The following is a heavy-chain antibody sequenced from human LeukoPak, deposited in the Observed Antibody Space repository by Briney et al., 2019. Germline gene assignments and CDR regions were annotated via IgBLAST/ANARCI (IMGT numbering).Heavy chain of an antibody. CDR1: GFTFSDYY. Sequence: GGSLRLSCAASGFTFSDYYMSWIRQAPGKGLEWVSYISSRSSYTKYADSVKGRLTISRDNAKNSLYLQMNSLRAEGTAVYYCARVLSSSWGAYYYYGMDVWGRGTTVTVSS. J-gene: IGHJ6*02. V-gene: IGHV3-11*06. D-gene: IGHD6-13*01. CDR2: ISSRSSYT. CDR3: ARVLSSSWGAYYYYGMDV.